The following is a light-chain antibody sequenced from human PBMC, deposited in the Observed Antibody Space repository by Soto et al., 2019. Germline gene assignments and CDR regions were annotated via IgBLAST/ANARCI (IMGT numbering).Light chain of an antibody. CDR2: DAT. CDR1: SSDVGGYYF. V-gene: IGLV2-11*01. Sequence: QSALTQPRSVSGSPGQSVTISCTGTSSDVGGYYFVSWYQQHPGKAPKLMIFDATKRPSGFPDRFSGSKSGNTASLTIFGLQAEDEADYFCCSFAGSVYVFGTGTKVTVL. J-gene: IGLJ1*01. CDR3: CSFAGSVYV.